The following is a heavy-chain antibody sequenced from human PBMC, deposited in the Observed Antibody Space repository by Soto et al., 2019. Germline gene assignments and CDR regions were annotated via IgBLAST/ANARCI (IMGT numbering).Heavy chain of an antibody. CDR1: GGSFSCYY. CDR2: INHSGST. V-gene: IGHV4-34*01. CDR3: ARGQEGATGLDY. J-gene: IGHJ4*02. Sequence: SETLSLTCAVYGGSFSCYYWSWIRQPPGKGLEWIGEINHSGSTNYNPSLKSRVTISVDTSKNQFSLKLSSVTAADTAVYYCARGQEGATGLDYWGQGTLVTVSS. D-gene: IGHD1-26*01.